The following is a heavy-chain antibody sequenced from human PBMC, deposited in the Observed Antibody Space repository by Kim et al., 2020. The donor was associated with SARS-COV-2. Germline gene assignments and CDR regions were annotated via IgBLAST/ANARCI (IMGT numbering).Heavy chain of an antibody. CDR2: IYYSGST. Sequence: SETLSLTCTVSGGSISSYYWSWIRQPPGKGLEWIGYIYYSGSTNYNPSLKSRVTISVVTSKNQFSLKLSSVTAADTAVYYCARGWGGRRDNWFDPWGQGTLVTVSS. CDR3: ARGWGGRRDNWFDP. CDR1: GGSISSYY. D-gene: IGHD7-27*01. V-gene: IGHV4-59*01. J-gene: IGHJ5*02.